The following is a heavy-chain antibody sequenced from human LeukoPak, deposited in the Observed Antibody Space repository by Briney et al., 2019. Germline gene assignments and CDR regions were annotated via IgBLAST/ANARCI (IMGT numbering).Heavy chain of an antibody. J-gene: IGHJ4*02. CDR1: AFTFSSYW. Sequence: PGGSLRLSCAASAFTFSSYWMSWVRQAPGKGLEWVANIKQDGSEKYYVDSVKGRFTISRDNAKNSLYLQMNSLRDDDTAVYYCARDYALGSSSSGGPMANWGQGTLVTVSS. V-gene: IGHV3-7*01. CDR2: IKQDGSEK. D-gene: IGHD1-26*01. CDR3: ARDYALGSSSSGGPMAN.